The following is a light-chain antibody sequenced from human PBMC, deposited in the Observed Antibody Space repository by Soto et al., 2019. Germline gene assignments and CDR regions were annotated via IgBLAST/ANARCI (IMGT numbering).Light chain of an antibody. CDR2: GAS. CDR1: QSVNSR. CDR3: QHYGRSPIT. Sequence: IVLTQSPGSLPLSPGEISTLSCRASQSVNSRLAWYQHKPGQAPRLLISGASSRATGIPDRFSGSGSATDFTLTISRLEPEDFALYYCQHYGRSPITFGQGTRLEIK. J-gene: IGKJ5*01. V-gene: IGKV3-20*01.